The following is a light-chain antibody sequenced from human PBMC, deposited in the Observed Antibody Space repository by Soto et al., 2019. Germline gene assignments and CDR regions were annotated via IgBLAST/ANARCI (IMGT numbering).Light chain of an antibody. CDR3: QQNGRSPN. CDR2: DAV. CDR1: RPVVRQY. Sequence: EIVLTQSPDALSVSPGERVSLSCRASRPVVRQYIAWYHQKTGQAPRLLIHDAVSSATGIPDRFSGSGSGSGTDFTLIISRLQPEVCGVYYCQQNGRSPNFGPGTKVEVK. J-gene: IGKJ3*01. V-gene: IGKV3-20*01.